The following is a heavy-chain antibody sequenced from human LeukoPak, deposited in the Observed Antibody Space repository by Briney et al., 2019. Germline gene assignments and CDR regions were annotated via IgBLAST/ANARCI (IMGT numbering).Heavy chain of an antibody. CDR1: GFTFSSYA. D-gene: IGHD5-18*01. V-gene: IGHV3-64D*06. CDR3: VKRSGYNYDY. Sequence: GGSLRLSCSASGFTFSSYAMHWVRQAPGKGLEYASAISSNGVARYYADSVRGRFTISRDNSKNTLYLQMSSLRVEDTAVYYCVKRSGYNYDYWGQGTLVTVSS. J-gene: IGHJ4*02. CDR2: ISSNGVAR.